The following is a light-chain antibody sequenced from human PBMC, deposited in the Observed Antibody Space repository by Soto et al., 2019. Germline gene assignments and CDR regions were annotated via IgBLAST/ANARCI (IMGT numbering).Light chain of an antibody. CDR1: QSVGIY. V-gene: IGKV3-11*01. J-gene: IGKJ4*01. CDR3: QHRSNWPPA. Sequence: EIVLTQSPATLSLPPGERATLSCRASQSVGIYLGWYQQRPGLPPRLLVYDATTRATGIPARFSGSGSGTDFTLTISNLQPEDFAVYYCQHRSNWPPAFGGGTKVEIK. CDR2: DAT.